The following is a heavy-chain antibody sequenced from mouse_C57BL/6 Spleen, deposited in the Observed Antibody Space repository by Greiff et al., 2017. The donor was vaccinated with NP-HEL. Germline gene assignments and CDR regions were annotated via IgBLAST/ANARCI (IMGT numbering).Heavy chain of an antibody. CDR1: GFTFSDYY. D-gene: IGHD1-1*01. CDR3: ARDYVYAMDY. Sequence: EVKLVESEGGLVQPGSSTKLSCTASGFTFSDYYMAWVRQVPEKGLEWVANINYDGSSTYYLDSLKSRFIISRDNAKNILYLQMSSLKSEDTATYYCARDYVYAMDYWGQGTSVTVSS. V-gene: IGHV5-16*01. J-gene: IGHJ4*01. CDR2: INYDGSST.